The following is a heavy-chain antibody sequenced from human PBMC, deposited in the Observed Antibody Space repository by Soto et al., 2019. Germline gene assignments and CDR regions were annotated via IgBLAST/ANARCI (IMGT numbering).Heavy chain of an antibody. Sequence: ASVKVSCKASGYTFTSYGISWVRQAPGQGLEWMGWISAYNGNTNYAQKLQGRVTMTTDTSTSTAYMELRSLRSDDTAVYYCARDEGITMVRGVDDNFDYWGQGTLVTVSS. D-gene: IGHD3-10*01. CDR3: ARDEGITMVRGVDDNFDY. V-gene: IGHV1-18*01. CDR1: GYTFTSYG. J-gene: IGHJ4*02. CDR2: ISAYNGNT.